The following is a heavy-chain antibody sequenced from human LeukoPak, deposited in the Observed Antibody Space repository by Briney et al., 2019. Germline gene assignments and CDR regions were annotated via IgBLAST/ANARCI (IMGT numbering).Heavy chain of an antibody. CDR1: GFTLSNYN. CDR2: ISTGSSYI. V-gene: IGHV3-21*01. J-gene: IGHJ4*02. Sequence: GGSLRLSCAASGFTLSNYNINWVRQAPGKGLEWVSFISTGSSYIYYADSVKGRFTISRDNAYNSLYLQMNSLRAEDTAVYYCARSSSSWYDYWGQGTLVTVSS. CDR3: ARSSSSWYDY. D-gene: IGHD6-13*01.